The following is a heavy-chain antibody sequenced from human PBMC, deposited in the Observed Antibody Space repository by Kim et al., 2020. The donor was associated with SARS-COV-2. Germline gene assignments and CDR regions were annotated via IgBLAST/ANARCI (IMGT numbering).Heavy chain of an antibody. CDR2: MNPNSGNT. Sequence: ASVKVSCKASGYTFTSYDINWVRQATGQGLEWMGWMNPNSGNTGNAQKFQGRVTMTRNTSIRPAYMELSSLRSEDTAVYYCARGIRYQLLFNYDYYMDAGGRETTVTAPS. CDR1: GYTFTSYD. J-gene: IGHJ6*03. CDR3: ARGIRYQLLFNYDYYMDA. D-gene: IGHD2-2*01. V-gene: IGHV1-8*01.